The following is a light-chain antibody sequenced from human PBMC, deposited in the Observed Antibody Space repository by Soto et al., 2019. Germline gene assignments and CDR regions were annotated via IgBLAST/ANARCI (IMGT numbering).Light chain of an antibody. V-gene: IGLV1-44*01. J-gene: IGLJ3*02. CDR3: AAWDDSLNGPV. Sequence: QSVLTQPPSASGTPGQRVTISCSGSSSNIGSNTVNWYQQLPGTAPKLLIYSNNQRPSGVPDRFSGSKSGTSASLAISWLQSEDEADYDCAAWDDSLNGPVFGGGTKVTVL. CDR2: SNN. CDR1: SSNIGSNT.